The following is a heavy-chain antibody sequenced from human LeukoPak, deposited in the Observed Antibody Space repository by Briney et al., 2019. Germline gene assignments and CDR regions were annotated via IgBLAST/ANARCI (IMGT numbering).Heavy chain of an antibody. Sequence: SETLSLTCTVSGGSISSYYWSWLRQPAGKGLEWIGRIYTSGSTNYSPSLKSRVTMSVDTSKNQFSLKLSSVTAADTAVYYCAREVLLAAAGRWFDPWGQGTLVTVSS. V-gene: IGHV4-4*07. CDR1: GGSISSYY. J-gene: IGHJ5*02. CDR2: IYTSGST. D-gene: IGHD6-13*01. CDR3: AREVLLAAAGRWFDP.